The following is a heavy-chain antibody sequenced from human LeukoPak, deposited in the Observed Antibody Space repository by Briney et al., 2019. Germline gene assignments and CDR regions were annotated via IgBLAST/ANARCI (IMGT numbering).Heavy chain of an antibody. CDR1: GFTFSSYE. J-gene: IGHJ6*02. V-gene: IGHV3-48*03. Sequence: GGSLRLSCAASGFTFSSYEMNWVRQAPGKGLEWLSYIRSSGSPIYYADSVKGRFTISRDNGKNSLYLQMDDLRAEDTAVYYCVSLYGGNLYSGLDIWGQGTTVTVSS. CDR3: VSLYGGNLYSGLDI. D-gene: IGHD4-23*01. CDR2: IRSSGSPI.